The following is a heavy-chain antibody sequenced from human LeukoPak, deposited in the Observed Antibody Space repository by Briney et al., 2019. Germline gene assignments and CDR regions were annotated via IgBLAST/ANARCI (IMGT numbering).Heavy chain of an antibody. CDR2: INHSGST. Sequence: PSETLSLTCAVYGGSFSGYYWSWIRQPPGKGLEWIGEINHSGSTNYNPSLKSRVTISVDTSKNQFSLKLSSVTAADTAVYYCARRGSGWYERYNWFDPWGQGTLVTVSS. J-gene: IGHJ5*02. CDR3: ARRGSGWYERYNWFDP. V-gene: IGHV4-34*01. CDR1: GGSFSGYY. D-gene: IGHD6-19*01.